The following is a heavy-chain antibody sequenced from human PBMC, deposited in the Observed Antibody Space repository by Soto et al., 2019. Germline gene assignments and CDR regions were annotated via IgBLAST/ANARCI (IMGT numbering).Heavy chain of an antibody. Sequence: QVQLVQSGADVKKPGTSVKVSCKAAGYSFTNYCMYWVRQAPGQGLEWMGMINPRTGSTRYAQKFQDRVTLTRDTSTTTVYMELSTLISDDTAVYYCARDGGLLTASSHYELWGPGTLVTVSS. CDR1: GYSFTNYC. D-gene: IGHD2-15*01. CDR2: INPRTGST. J-gene: IGHJ2*01. CDR3: ARDGGLLTASSHYEL. V-gene: IGHV1-46*01.